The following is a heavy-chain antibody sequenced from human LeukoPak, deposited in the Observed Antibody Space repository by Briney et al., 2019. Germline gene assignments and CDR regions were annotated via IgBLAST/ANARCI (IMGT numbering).Heavy chain of an antibody. Sequence: GASVKVSCKASGYTFTSYGISWVRQAPGQGLEWMGWISAYNGNTNYAQKLQGGVTMTTDTSTSTAYMELRSLRSDDTAVYYCARARAAGTYPHFDYWGQGTLVTVSS. D-gene: IGHD6-13*01. CDR3: ARARAAGTYPHFDY. CDR2: ISAYNGNT. V-gene: IGHV1-18*01. CDR1: GYTFTSYG. J-gene: IGHJ4*02.